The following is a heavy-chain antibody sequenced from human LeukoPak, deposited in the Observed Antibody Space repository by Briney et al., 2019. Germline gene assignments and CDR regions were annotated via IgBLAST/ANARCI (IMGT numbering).Heavy chain of an antibody. V-gene: IGHV1-2*02. CDR3: AGDSYSGYEGFDY. CDR1: GYTFTGYY. Sequence: ASVKVSCKASGYTFTGYYMHWVRQAPGQGLEWMGWINPNSGGTNYAQKFQGRVTMTRDTSISTAYMELSRLRPDDTAVYYCAGDSYSGYEGFDYWGQGTLVTVSS. J-gene: IGHJ4*02. D-gene: IGHD5-12*01. CDR2: INPNSGGT.